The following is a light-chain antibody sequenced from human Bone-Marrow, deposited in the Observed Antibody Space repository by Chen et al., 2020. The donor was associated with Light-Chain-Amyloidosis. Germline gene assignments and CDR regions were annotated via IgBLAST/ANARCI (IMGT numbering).Light chain of an antibody. CDR1: NIGTTS. J-gene: IGLJ3*02. CDR3: QVWDRSSDRPV. V-gene: IGLV3-21*02. CDR2: DDS. Sequence: SSVLTQPSSASAAPGQTATLACGGNNIGTTSVHWYQQTPGQAPLLVVYDDSDRPSGIPERLSGSNSGNTATLTISRVEAGDEADYYCQVWDRSSDRPVFGGGTKLTVL.